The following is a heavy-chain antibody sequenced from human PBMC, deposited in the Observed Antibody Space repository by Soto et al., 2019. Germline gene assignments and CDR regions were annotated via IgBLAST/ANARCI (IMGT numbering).Heavy chain of an antibody. D-gene: IGHD3-16*01. Sequence: GGSLSLSCAASGFTFRSYGMHWVRQALGKGLEWVAFIWHDGGNKFYAESVKGRFTISRDNSKNTQYLQMTSLSAEDTAMYYCARDGDVNTGFGKDYWGQGTLVTVSS. CDR3: ARDGDVNTGFGKDY. CDR1: GFTFRSYG. V-gene: IGHV3-33*01. CDR2: IWHDGGNK. J-gene: IGHJ4*02.